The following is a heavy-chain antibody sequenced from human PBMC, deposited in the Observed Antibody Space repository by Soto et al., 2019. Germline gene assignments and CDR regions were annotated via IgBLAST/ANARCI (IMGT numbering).Heavy chain of an antibody. CDR2: IKQDGSET. J-gene: IGHJ4*02. Sequence: SGGSLRLSCTASGFLFDNFWMTWVRQAPGKGLEWVANIKQDGSETYYVDSVKGRFTISRDNAKNSLYLQMNSLRAEDTAMYYCARDTGAAVAGTFDYWGQGALVTVSS. CDR1: GFLFDNFW. D-gene: IGHD6-19*01. CDR3: ARDTGAAVAGTFDY. V-gene: IGHV3-7*01.